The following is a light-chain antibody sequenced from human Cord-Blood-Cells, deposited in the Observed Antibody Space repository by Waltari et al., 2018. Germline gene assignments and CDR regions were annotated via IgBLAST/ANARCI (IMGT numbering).Light chain of an antibody. CDR2: YDS. CDR1: HIGSKS. V-gene: IGLV3-21*04. J-gene: IGLJ2*01. CDR3: QVWDSSSDHVV. Sequence: SYVLTQPPPVSVAPGQTARITCGGHHIGSKSVHWYQQKPGQAPVLVIYYDSDRPSGIPERFSGSNSGNTATLTISRVEAGDEADYYCQVWDSSSDHVVFGGGTKLTVL.